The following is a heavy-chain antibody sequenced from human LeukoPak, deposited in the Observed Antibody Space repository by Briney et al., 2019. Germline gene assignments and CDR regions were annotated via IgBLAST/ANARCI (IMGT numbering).Heavy chain of an antibody. V-gene: IGHV1-69*01. CDR3: ARGDYGDYFDY. Sequence: SVTVSCKASGGTFSSYAISWVRQAPGQGLEWMGGIIPIFGTANYAQKFQGRVTITADESTSTAYMELSSLRAEDAAVYYCARGDYGDYFDYWGQGTLVTVSS. CDR1: GGTFSSYA. D-gene: IGHD4-17*01. CDR2: IIPIFGTA. J-gene: IGHJ4*02.